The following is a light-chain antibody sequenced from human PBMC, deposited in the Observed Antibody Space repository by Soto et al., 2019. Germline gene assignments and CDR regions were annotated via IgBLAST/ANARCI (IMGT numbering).Light chain of an antibody. CDR3: SSYTSSGSYV. J-gene: IGLJ1*01. CDR2: DVS. Sequence: QSALTQPPSVSGSPGQSIAISCTGTSSDVGGYNYVSWYQQHPGKAPELLIYDVSNRPSGVSNRFSGSKSGNTASLTISGLQAEDEAYFYCSSYTSSGSYVFGTGTKVTVL. CDR1: SSDVGGYNY. V-gene: IGLV2-14*03.